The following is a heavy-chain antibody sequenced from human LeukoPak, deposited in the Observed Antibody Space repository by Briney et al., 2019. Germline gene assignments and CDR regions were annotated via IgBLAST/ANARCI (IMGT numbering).Heavy chain of an antibody. V-gene: IGHV1-69*01. Sequence: ASVKVSCKASGGTFSSYAISWVRQAPGQGLEWVGGIIPIFGTANYAQKFQGRVTITADESTSTAYMELSSLRSEDTAVYYCARDRAIVATNYFDYWGQGTLVTVSS. CDR1: GGTFSSYA. D-gene: IGHD5-12*01. CDR2: IIPIFGTA. CDR3: ARDRAIVATNYFDY. J-gene: IGHJ4*02.